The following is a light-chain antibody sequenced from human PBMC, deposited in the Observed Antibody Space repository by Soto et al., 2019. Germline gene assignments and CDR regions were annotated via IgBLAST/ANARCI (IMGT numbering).Light chain of an antibody. CDR2: DAS. CDR1: QSISSW. J-gene: IGKJ3*01. CDR3: QQYNSYWIT. V-gene: IGKV1-5*01. Sequence: DIQMTQSPSTLSASVGDRVTITCRASQSISSWLAWYQQKPGKAPKLLIYDASSLESGVPSRFSGSESGTEFTLTISSLQPDDFATYYCQQYNSYWITFGPGTKVDIK.